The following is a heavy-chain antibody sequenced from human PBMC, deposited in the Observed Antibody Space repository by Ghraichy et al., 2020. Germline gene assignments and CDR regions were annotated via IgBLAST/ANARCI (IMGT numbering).Heavy chain of an antibody. CDR1: GFNFNTYN. J-gene: IGHJ4*02. Sequence: GGSLRLSCAASGFNFNTYNMNWVRQAPGKGLEWVSSVSSRSSYIQYTDSVKGRFTISRDNAKNSLYLQMSSLRAEDTAIYYCAGERSNYPGLWGQGTLVIVSS. D-gene: IGHD3-10*01. V-gene: IGHV3-21*01. CDR3: AGERSNYPGL. CDR2: VSSRSSYI.